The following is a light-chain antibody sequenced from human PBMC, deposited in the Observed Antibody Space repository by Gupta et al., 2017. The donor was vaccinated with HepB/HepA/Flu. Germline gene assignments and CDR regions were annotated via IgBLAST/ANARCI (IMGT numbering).Light chain of an antibody. V-gene: IGLV1-40*01. CDR2: GNN. Sequence: QSVLTQPPSVSGPPGQRVTISCTGSSSNIGAGYDVHWYQQHPGTAPKLPIYGNNTRTAGVPDRFSGSKSGTAASLAIPALQAEEAADYYCQSYDNSRRGVFGGGTKLTVL. CDR3: QSYDNSRRGV. CDR1: SSNIGAGYD. J-gene: IGLJ2*01.